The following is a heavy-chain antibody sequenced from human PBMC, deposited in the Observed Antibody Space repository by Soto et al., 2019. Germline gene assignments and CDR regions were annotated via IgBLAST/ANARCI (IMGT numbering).Heavy chain of an antibody. J-gene: IGHJ4*02. CDR2: ISSGGST. Sequence: EVQLVESGGGLVQPGGSLRLSCAASGFTVSNFYMTWVRQAPGKGLEWVSVISSGGSTYYADSVKVRFTISRDNSKNTLYLERNSLRAGDTALYYCARDTFGGAYDFWHGGQGTLVTVSS. CDR1: GFTVSNFY. D-gene: IGHD3-3*01. V-gene: IGHV3-66*01. CDR3: ARDTFGGAYDFWH.